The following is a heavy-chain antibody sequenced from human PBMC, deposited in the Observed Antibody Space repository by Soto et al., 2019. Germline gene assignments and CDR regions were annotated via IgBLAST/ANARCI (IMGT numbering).Heavy chain of an antibody. J-gene: IGHJ4*02. CDR3: AASSGWYYFDY. CDR1: GGSISSINW. V-gene: IGHV4-4*02. D-gene: IGHD6-19*01. CDR2: IYHSGST. Sequence: SETLSLTFAVSGGSISSINWWSWVRQPPGKGLEWIGEIYHSGSTNYNPSLKSRVTISVDKSKNQFSLKLSSVTAADTAVYYCAASSGWYYFDYWGQGTLVTVSS.